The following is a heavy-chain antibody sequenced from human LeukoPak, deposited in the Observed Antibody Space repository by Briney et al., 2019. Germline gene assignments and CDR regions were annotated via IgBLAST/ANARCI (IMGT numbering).Heavy chain of an antibody. CDR1: GFTFNTYG. J-gene: IGHJ4*02. CDR3: AKDRRFLSNYYDSGAYLDY. CDR2: IRYDGSNK. D-gene: IGHD3-22*01. Sequence: PGGSLRLSCAASGFTFNTYGMHWVRQAPGKGLEWVTFIRYDGSNKYYADSVKGRFTVSRDNSKNTLYLQMNSLRTEDTAVYYCAKDRRFLSNYYDSGAYLDYWGQGTLVTVSS. V-gene: IGHV3-30*02.